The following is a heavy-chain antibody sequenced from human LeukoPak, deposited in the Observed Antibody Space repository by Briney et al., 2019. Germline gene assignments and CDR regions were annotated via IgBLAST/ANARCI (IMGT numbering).Heavy chain of an antibody. CDR3: AKDEIPYYDFWSGYNNWFDP. CDR1: GFTFSSYA. CDR2: ISGSGGST. Sequence: GGSLRLSCAASGFTFSSYAMSWVRQAPGKGLEWVSAISGSGGSTYYADSVKGRFTISRDNSKNTLYLQMNSLRAEGTAVYYCAKDEIPYYDFWSGYNNWFDPWGQGTLVTVSS. J-gene: IGHJ5*02. V-gene: IGHV3-23*01. D-gene: IGHD3-3*01.